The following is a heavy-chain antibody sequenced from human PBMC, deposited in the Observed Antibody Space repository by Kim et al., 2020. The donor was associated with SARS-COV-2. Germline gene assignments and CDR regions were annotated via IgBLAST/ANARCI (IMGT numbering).Heavy chain of an antibody. CDR1: GGSISSSSYY. CDR2: IYYSGST. D-gene: IGHD6-6*01. CDR3: ARDGSSSSSWWPHGYYGMDV. Sequence: SETLSLTCTVSGGSISSSSYYWGWIRQPPGKGLEWIGSIYYSGSTYYNPSLKSRVTISVDTSKNQFSLKLSSVTAADTAVYYCARDGSSSSSWWPHGYYGMDVWGQGTTVTVSS. V-gene: IGHV4-39*07. J-gene: IGHJ6*02.